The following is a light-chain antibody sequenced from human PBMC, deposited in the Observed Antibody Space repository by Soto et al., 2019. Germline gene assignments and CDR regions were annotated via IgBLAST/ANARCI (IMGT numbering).Light chain of an antibody. V-gene: IGKV1D-13*01. CDR1: QGISRV. Sequence: AIQLTQSPSSLSASEGDRVTITCRASQGISRVLAWYQQKSGRAPKLLIYDASSLESGVPSRFSGSGSGTDFTLTISSLQPEDFATYYCQQLNNYPFTFGPGTKVDIK. CDR2: DAS. J-gene: IGKJ3*01. CDR3: QQLNNYPFT.